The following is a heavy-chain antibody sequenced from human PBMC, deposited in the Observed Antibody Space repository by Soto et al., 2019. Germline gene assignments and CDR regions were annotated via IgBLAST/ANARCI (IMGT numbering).Heavy chain of an antibody. Sequence: ASVKVSCKASGYTFTSYGIIWVRQGPGQGLEWMGWISAYNGNTNYAQKLQGRVTMTTDTSTSTAYMELRSLRSDDTAVCYCARLAYDSSGYPHDYWGQGTLVTV. V-gene: IGHV1-18*01. CDR2: ISAYNGNT. J-gene: IGHJ4*02. D-gene: IGHD3-22*01. CDR1: GYTFTSYG. CDR3: ARLAYDSSGYPHDY.